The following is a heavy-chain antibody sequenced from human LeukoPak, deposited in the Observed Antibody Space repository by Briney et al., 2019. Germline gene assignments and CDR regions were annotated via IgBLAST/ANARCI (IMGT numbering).Heavy chain of an antibody. J-gene: IGHJ4*02. CDR3: AKDRIAVTAPKAYFDY. CDR1: GCIFSSSG. D-gene: IGHD6-19*01. CDR2: ISYDGSDK. Sequence: GRSLRLSCAASGCIFSSSGIHWVRQAPGKGLVWVAGISYDGSDKYYADSVKGRFTISRDNSKSTVYLQMNSLRTEDTAVYYCAKDRIAVTAPKAYFDYWGQGTLVTVPS. V-gene: IGHV3-30*18.